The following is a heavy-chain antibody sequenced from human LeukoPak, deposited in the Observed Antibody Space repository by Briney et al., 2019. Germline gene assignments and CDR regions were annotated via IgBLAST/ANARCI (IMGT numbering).Heavy chain of an antibody. CDR2: INHSGST. D-gene: IGHD6-19*01. V-gene: IGHV4-34*01. CDR1: GGSFSGYY. J-gene: IGHJ4*02. CDR3: ARGRGSGWYAARHYFDY. Sequence: SETLSLTCAVYGGSFSGYYWSWIRQPPGKGLEWIGEINHSGSTNYNPSLKSRVTISVDTSKNQFSLKLSSVTAADTAVYYCARGRGSGWYAARHYFDYWGQGTLVTVSS.